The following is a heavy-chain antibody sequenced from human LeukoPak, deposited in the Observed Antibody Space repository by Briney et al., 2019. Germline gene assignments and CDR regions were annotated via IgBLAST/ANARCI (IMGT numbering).Heavy chain of an antibody. Sequence: PGGSLRLSCAASGFTFTNFAMSRVRQAPGKGLEWVSVISASGRSTYYADSVRGRFTISRDTSKNTLYLQMSSLRAEGTALYYCAKSRSGYYRFDSWGQGTLVIVSS. CDR3: AKSRSGYYRFDS. V-gene: IGHV3-23*01. J-gene: IGHJ4*02. CDR1: GFTFTNFA. CDR2: ISASGRST. D-gene: IGHD3-22*01.